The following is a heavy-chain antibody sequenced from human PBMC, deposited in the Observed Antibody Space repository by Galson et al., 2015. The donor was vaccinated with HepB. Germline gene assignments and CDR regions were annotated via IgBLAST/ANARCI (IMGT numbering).Heavy chain of an antibody. J-gene: IGHJ4*02. CDR1: GGTFSSYA. V-gene: IGHV1-69*04. D-gene: IGHD3-22*01. CDR3: ATSFERAYSSGYYYGY. CDR2: IIPILGIA. Sequence: SVKVSCKASGGTFSSYAISWVRQAPGQGLEWMGRIIPILGIANYAQKFQGRVTITADKSTSTAYMELSSLRSEDTAVYYCATSFERAYSSGYYYGYWGQGTLVTVSS.